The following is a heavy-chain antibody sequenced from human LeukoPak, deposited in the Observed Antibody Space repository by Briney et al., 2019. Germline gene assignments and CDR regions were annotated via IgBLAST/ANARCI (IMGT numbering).Heavy chain of an antibody. D-gene: IGHD1-26*01. J-gene: IGHJ4*02. CDR3: ASSGSYSEGPDY. V-gene: IGHV4-4*02. Sequence: KSSETLSLTCAVSGGSLSSHIWWNWVRQPPGKGLEWIGEIYHTGNSNYNPSLKNRVTMSVDKSKNQFSLKLSSVTATDTAVYYCASSGSYSEGPDYWGQGTLVTVSS. CDR2: IYHTGNS. CDR1: GGSLSSHIW.